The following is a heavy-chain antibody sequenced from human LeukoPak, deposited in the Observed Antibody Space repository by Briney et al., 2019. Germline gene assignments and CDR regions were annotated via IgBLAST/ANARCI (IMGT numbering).Heavy chain of an antibody. J-gene: IGHJ4*02. D-gene: IGHD1-1*01. CDR1: GFTFDDYA. Sequence: GRSLGLSCAASGFTFDDYAMHWVRQAPGKGLEWVSGISWNSGSIGYADSVKGRFTISRDNSKNNVYLQMYSLRVEDTSIYYCVRDYNWGFDYWGQGTVVTVSS. CDR3: VRDYNWGFDY. V-gene: IGHV3-9*01. CDR2: ISWNSGSI.